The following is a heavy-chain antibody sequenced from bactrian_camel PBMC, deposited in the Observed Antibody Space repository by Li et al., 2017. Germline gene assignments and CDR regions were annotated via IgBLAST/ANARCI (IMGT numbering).Heavy chain of an antibody. CDR2: INFDGDKP. CDR3: VRGSWYLGDPNY. CDR1: GLTFRNYF. Sequence: VQLVESGGGLVQPGGSIRLSCSASGLTFRNYFLAWVRQAPGKGPDFVSGINFDGDKPYYTPSTKGRFTISRDNAKNTVYLQMNSLKPEDTAVYYCVRGSWYLGDPNYWGQGTQVTVS. V-gene: IGHV3S6*01. D-gene: IGHD6*01. J-gene: IGHJ4*01.